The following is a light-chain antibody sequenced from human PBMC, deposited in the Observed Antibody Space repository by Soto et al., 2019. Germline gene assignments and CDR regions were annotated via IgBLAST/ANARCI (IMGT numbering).Light chain of an antibody. CDR3: QSYDSSKYV. CDR1: SGSIASNY. CDR2: EDN. Sequence: NFMLTQPHSVSESPGKTVTISCTRSSGSIASNYVQWYQQCPGSAPTTVIYEDNQRPSGVPDRFSGSIDSSSNSASLTISGLKTEDEADYYCQSYDSSKYVFGTGTKVTVL. V-gene: IGLV6-57*04. J-gene: IGLJ1*01.